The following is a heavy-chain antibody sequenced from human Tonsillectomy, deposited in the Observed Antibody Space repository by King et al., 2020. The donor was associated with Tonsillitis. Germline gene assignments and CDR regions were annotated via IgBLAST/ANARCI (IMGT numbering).Heavy chain of an antibody. CDR1: GFTFSSYA. D-gene: IGHD6-19*01. CDR2: ISDSGGTT. Sequence: VQLVESGGGLVQPGGSLRLSCAASGFTFSSYAMSWVRQAPGQGLEWVSGISDSGGTTYYADYVKGRFTISRDNSKNTLYLQMKSLRAEDTAVYYCAKAQWVDYYYGMDVWGQGTTVTVSS. V-gene: IGHV3-23*04. J-gene: IGHJ6*02. CDR3: AKAQWVDYYYGMDV.